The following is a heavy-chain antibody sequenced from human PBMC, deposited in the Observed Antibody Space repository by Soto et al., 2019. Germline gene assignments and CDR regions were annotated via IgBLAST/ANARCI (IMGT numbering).Heavy chain of an antibody. Sequence: SETLSLTCTVSGGSISSYYWSWIRQPPGKGLEWIGYIYYSGSTNYNPSLKSRVTISVDTSKNQFSLKLSSVTAADTAVYYCARMTFDGYFDYWGQGTLVTVS. D-gene: IGHD2-21*02. V-gene: IGHV4-59*01. CDR2: IYYSGST. CDR3: ARMTFDGYFDY. J-gene: IGHJ4*02. CDR1: GGSISSYY.